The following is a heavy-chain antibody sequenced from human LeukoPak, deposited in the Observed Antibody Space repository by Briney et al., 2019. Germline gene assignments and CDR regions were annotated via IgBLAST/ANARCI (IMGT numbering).Heavy chain of an antibody. D-gene: IGHD1-26*01. CDR1: GYTFTSYG. J-gene: IGHJ5*02. V-gene: IGHV1-18*01. CDR2: ISDYNGNT. CDR3: ARGYSGSYSGWFDP. Sequence: GASVKVSCKASGYTFTSYGISWVRQAPGQGLEWKGWISDYNGNTNYAQKLQGRVTMTTDTSTSTAYMELRSLRSDDTAVYYCARGYSGSYSGWFDPWGQGTLVTASS.